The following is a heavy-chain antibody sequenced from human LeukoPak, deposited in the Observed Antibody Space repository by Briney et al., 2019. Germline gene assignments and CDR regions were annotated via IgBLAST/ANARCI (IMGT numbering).Heavy chain of an antibody. CDR3: AKRGVVIRVILVGFHKEAYYFDS. CDR1: GITLSNYG. CDR2: ISDTGGRT. J-gene: IGHJ4*02. V-gene: IGHV3-23*01. Sequence: PGGSLRPSCAVSGITLSNYGMTWVRQAPGKGLEWVTGISDTGGRTNYADSVKGRFTISRDNPKNTLYLQMNSLRAEDTAVYFCAKRGVVIRVILVGFHKEAYYFDSWGQGAPVTVSS. D-gene: IGHD3-22*01.